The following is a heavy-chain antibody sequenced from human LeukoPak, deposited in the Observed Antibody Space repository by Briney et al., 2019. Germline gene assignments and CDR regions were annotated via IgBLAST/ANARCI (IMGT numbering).Heavy chain of an antibody. V-gene: IGHV3-7*01. CDR3: ARGTTVSSSLLY. CDR2: IKQDGSEK. Sequence: GGSLRLSCAASGFTFSSYWMNWVRQAPGKGLEWVANIKQDGSEKYYVDSVEGRFTISRDNAKNSLYLQMNSLRAEDTAVYYCARGTTVSSSLLYWGQGTLVTVSS. D-gene: IGHD6-6*01. CDR1: GFTFSSYW. J-gene: IGHJ4*02.